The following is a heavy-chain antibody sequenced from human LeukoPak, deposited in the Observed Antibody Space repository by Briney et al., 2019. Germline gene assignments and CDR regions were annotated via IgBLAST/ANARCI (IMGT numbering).Heavy chain of an antibody. Sequence: PSETLSLTCTVSGGSVSSGSYYWSWIRQPPGKGLEWIGYIYYSGSTNYNPSLKSRVTISVDTSKNQFSLKLSSVTAADTAVYYCARDRVGATGFDYWGQGTLVTVSS. J-gene: IGHJ4*02. D-gene: IGHD1-26*01. CDR1: GGSVSSGSYY. CDR3: ARDRVGATGFDY. CDR2: IYYSGST. V-gene: IGHV4-61*01.